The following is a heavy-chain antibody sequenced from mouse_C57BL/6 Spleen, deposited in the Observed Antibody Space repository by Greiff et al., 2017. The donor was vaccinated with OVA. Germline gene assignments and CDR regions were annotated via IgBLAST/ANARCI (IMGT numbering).Heavy chain of an antibody. CDR1: GYSFTGYY. D-gene: IGHD2-5*01. J-gene: IGHJ3*01. Sequence: EVQLQQSGPELVKPGASVKISCKASGYSFTGYYMNWVKQSPEKSLEWIGEINPSTGGTTYNKKFKAKATLTVDKSSSTAYMQLKSLTSEDSAVYYCARGGYSNYFLAYWGQGTLVTVSA. CDR3: ARGGYSNYFLAY. CDR2: INPSTGGT. V-gene: IGHV1-42*01.